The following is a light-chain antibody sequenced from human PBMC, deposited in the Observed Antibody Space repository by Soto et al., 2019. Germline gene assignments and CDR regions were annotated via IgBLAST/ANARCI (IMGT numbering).Light chain of an antibody. V-gene: IGKV1-39*01. CDR3: QQSYSTYYT. J-gene: IGKJ2*01. CDR2: AAS. CDR1: QSIRSY. Sequence: DIQMTQSPSSLSASVGDRVTITCRASQSIRSYLNWYQQKPGKAPKLLIYAASSLQSGVPSRFSGSGSGTDFTLTISSLQPEDFANYYCQQSYSTYYTFGQGTNLEIK.